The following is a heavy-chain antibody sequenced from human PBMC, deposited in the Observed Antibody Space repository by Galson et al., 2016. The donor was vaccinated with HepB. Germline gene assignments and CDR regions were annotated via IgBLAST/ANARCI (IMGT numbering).Heavy chain of an antibody. CDR3: ARETWFYLDY. Sequence: ETLSLTCAVSGYSISSGYYWGWIRQPPGKGLEWVAKINPDGSDTYCVDSVKGRFAISRDNAKRSLYLQMNGLRAEDTAVYYCARETWFYLDYWGQGVLVTVSS. J-gene: IGHJ4*02. D-gene: IGHD3-22*01. CDR1: GYSISSGYY. CDR2: INPDGSDT. V-gene: IGHV3-7*01.